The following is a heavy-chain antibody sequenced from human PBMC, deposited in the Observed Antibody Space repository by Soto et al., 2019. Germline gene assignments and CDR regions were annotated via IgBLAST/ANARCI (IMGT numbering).Heavy chain of an antibody. V-gene: IGHV3-23*01. CDR3: AKGRYSSSWYDF. D-gene: IGHD6-13*01. CDR1: GFTFTSYA. CDR2: ISGNGGST. Sequence: EVQMLESGGGLVQPGGSLRLSCAASGFTFTSYAMSWVRQAPGKGLEWVSAISGNGGSTYYADSVKGRFTISKDTSKNTLYLQMNSLRAEDTAVYYCAKGRYSSSWYDFWGQGTLVTVSS. J-gene: IGHJ4*02.